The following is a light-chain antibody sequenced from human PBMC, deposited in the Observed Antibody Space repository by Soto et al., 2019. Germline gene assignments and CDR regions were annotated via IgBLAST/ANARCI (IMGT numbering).Light chain of an antibody. J-gene: IGKJ2*01. CDR3: QQYNSYPYT. CDR2: DAS. V-gene: IGKV1-5*01. Sequence: DIQMPQSPSTLSASVGDRVTITCRASQSISSWLAWYQQKPGKAPKLLIYDASSLESGVPSRFSGSGSGTEFTLTISSLQPDDFATYYCQQYNSYPYTFGQGTKVEIK. CDR1: QSISSW.